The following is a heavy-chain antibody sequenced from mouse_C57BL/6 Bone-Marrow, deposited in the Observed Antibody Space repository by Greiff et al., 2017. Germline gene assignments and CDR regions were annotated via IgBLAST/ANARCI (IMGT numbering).Heavy chain of an antibody. D-gene: IGHD2-4*01. CDR2: IDPSDSYT. CDR1: GYTFTSYW. J-gene: IGHJ4*01. Sequence: QVQLQQSGAELVRPGTSVKLSCKASGYTFTSYWMHWVKQRPGQGLEWIGVIDPSDSYTNYNQKFKGKATLTVDTSSSTAYMQLSSLTSEDSAVYYCARKDYSCYAMDYWGQGTSVTVSS. V-gene: IGHV1-59*01. CDR3: ARKDYSCYAMDY.